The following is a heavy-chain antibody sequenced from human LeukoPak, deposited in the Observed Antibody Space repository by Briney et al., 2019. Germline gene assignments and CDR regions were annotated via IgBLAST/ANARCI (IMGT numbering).Heavy chain of an antibody. CDR3: AKESYDSSGYYYGRYYFDY. V-gene: IGHV3-23*01. CDR2: ISGSGGST. Sequence: PGGSLRLSCAASGFTFSSYAMSWVRQAPGKGLEWVSAISGSGGSTYYADSVKGRFTISRDNSKNTLYLQMNSLRAEDTAVYYCAKESYDSSGYYYGRYYFDYWGQGTLVTVSS. J-gene: IGHJ4*02. D-gene: IGHD3-22*01. CDR1: GFTFSSYA.